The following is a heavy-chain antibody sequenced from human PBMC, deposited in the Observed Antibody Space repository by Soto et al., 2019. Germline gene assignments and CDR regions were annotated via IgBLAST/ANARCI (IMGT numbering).Heavy chain of an antibody. Sequence: EVQLVESGGGLVQPGGSLRLSCAASGFTLGSHGMIWVRQAAGKGLEWVSYISPSGRTIYTAESMRGRFTISRDNDKNSLSLQMSGLRAEETAVYCCSRVRGPRVATIYFDYWGQGTLVTVSS. CDR1: GFTLGSHG. D-gene: IGHD5-12*01. V-gene: IGHV3-48*01. CDR3: SRVRGPRVATIYFDY. J-gene: IGHJ4*02. CDR2: ISPSGRTI.